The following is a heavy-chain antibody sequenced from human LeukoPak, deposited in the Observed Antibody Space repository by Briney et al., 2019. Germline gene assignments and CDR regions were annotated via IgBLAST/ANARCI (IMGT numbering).Heavy chain of an antibody. D-gene: IGHD3-10*01. Sequence: ASVKVSRKDSGYTLTGFHIHSVRQAPGQGLEYTGWINPDSGATSYTQSFQGRVTMTRDTSISTAYLDLSWLRPDDTAVYYCIFNPGSFDSWGEGALVTVSS. CDR1: GYTLTGFH. J-gene: IGHJ4*02. CDR3: IFNPGSFDS. CDR2: INPDSGAT. V-gene: IGHV1-2*02.